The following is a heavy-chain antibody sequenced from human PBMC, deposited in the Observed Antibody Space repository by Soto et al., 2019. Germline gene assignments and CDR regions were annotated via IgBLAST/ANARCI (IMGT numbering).Heavy chain of an antibody. Sequence: GESLKISCKGSGYSFTSYWIGWVRQMPGKGLECMGFIYPGDSDTTYSPSFQGHVTISADKSISTAYLQWSSLKASDTAMYYCARHQGYDSSGYYYTPTYYYGMDVWGQGTTVTVSS. CDR1: GYSFTSYW. V-gene: IGHV5-51*01. CDR2: IYPGDSDT. D-gene: IGHD3-22*01. CDR3: ARHQGYDSSGYYYTPTYYYGMDV. J-gene: IGHJ6*02.